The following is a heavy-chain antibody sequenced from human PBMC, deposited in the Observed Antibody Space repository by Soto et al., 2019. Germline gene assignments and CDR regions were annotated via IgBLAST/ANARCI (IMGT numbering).Heavy chain of an antibody. Sequence: PSETLSLPCSVSGDSISSAYYFWTWIRNSPEKRLQWMGYIFHSGPTYYNPSLKGRLLIPIENSNNQFPLRLTSVTPADSAVYFGAREPYTPKAHKEFCGPGTLVIVCS. CDR1: GDSISSAYYF. D-gene: IGHD5-18*01. CDR3: AREPYTPKAHKEF. CDR2: IFHSGPT. J-gene: IGHJ4*02. V-gene: IGHV4-30-4*01.